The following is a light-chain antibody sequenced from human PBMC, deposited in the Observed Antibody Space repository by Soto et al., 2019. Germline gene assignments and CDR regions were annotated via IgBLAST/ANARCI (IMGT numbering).Light chain of an antibody. Sequence: QSVLTQPASVSGSPGQSITISCTGTSSDVGGYNYVSWYQQHPGKAPKLMIYDVSTRPSGVSNRFSGAKSGNTAALTISGLEDEHEADYYCTSYTSSSTTVVFGGGTKLTVL. J-gene: IGLJ2*01. CDR2: DVS. V-gene: IGLV2-14*01. CDR1: SSDVGGYNY. CDR3: TSYTSSSTTVV.